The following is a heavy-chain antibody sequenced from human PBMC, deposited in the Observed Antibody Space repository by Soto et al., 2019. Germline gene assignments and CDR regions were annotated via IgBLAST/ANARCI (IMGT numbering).Heavy chain of an antibody. D-gene: IGHD3-9*01. CDR1: GGSFGTYY. V-gene: IGHV4-59*01. CDR3: ARYFAWPNAFDI. Sequence: QVQLQESGPGLVKPSETLSLTCTVSGGSFGTYYWSWIRQPPGKGLEWIGYMYYTGSTNYNPSLKSRVTISVDTSKNQFSLKLTSVTAADTAVYFCARYFAWPNAFDIWGQGTMVTVSS. CDR2: MYYTGST. J-gene: IGHJ3*02.